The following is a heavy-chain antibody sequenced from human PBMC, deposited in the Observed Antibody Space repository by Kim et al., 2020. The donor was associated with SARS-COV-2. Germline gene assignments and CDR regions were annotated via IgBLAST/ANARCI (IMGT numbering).Heavy chain of an antibody. J-gene: IGHJ4*02. CDR3: SRVGIAFDY. V-gene: IGHV4-34*01. D-gene: IGHD2-21*01. CDR1: GGSFSGYY. Sequence: SETLSLTCAAYGGSFSGYYWSWIRQPPGKGLEWIGEINHSGSTNYNPSPKSRVTISVKTSKNQLSLQQSYVTAADTAVYYCSRVGIAFDYWGQGTLVTVS. CDR2: INHSGST.